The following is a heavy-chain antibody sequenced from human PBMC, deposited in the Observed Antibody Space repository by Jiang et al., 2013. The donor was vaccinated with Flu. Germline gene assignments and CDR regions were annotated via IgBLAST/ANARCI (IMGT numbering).Heavy chain of an antibody. J-gene: IGHJ6*02. CDR1: GGSISSGSYY. Sequence: PGLVKPSQTLSLTCTVSGGSISSGSYYWSWIRQPAGKGLEWIGRIYTSGSTNYNPSLKSRVTISVDTSKNQFSLKLSSVTAADTAVYYCARRMANTGYGMDVWGQGTTVTVSS. CDR2: IYTSGST. D-gene: IGHD5-24*01. V-gene: IGHV4-61*02. CDR3: ARRMANTGYGMDV.